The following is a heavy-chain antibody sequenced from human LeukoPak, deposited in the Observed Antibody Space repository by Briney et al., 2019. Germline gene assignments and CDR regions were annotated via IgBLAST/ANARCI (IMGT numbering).Heavy chain of an antibody. CDR3: AKDSSSMATTN. D-gene: IGHD5-24*01. CDR2: ISGSGGST. CDR1: GVTFSSYS. V-gene: IGHV3-23*01. J-gene: IGHJ4*02. Sequence: GGSLRLSCAASGVTFSSYSMNWVRQAPGKGLEWVSAISGSGGSTYYADSVKGRFTISRDNSKNTLYLQMNSLRAEDTAVYYCAKDSSSMATTNWGQGTLVTVSS.